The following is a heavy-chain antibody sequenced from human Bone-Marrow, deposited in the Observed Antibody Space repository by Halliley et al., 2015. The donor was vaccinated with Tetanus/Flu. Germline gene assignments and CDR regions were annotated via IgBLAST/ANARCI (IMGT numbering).Heavy chain of an antibody. CDR1: GDSISGSSYD. V-gene: IGHV4-39*01. Sequence: TLSLTCTVSGDSISGSSYDWTWIRQPPGKGLEWIGSIFYTGITYYSPSLKSRLALSVDTSKNQFSLRLTSVTAADTAVYYCARPWGSGSHYFDYWGRGSLVTVSS. CDR3: ARPWGSGSHYFDY. J-gene: IGHJ4*02. CDR2: IFYTGIT. D-gene: IGHD3-10*01.